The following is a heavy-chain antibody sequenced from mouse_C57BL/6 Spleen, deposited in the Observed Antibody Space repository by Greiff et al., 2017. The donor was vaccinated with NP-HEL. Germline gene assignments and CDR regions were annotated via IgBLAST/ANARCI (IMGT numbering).Heavy chain of an antibody. Sequence: VQLQESDAELVKPGASVKISCKVSGYTFTDHTIHWMKQRPEQGLEWIGYIYPRDGSTKYNEKFKGKATLTADKSSSTAYMQLNSLTSEDSAVYFCARGGLRPYYAMDYWGQGTSVTVSS. CDR1: GYTFTDHT. J-gene: IGHJ4*01. D-gene: IGHD2-4*01. V-gene: IGHV1-78*01. CDR3: ARGGLRPYYAMDY. CDR2: IYPRDGST.